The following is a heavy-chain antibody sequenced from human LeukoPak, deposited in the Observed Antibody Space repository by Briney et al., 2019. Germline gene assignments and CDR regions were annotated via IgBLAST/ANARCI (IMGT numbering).Heavy chain of an antibody. V-gene: IGHV4-59*08. Sequence: PSETLSLTCTVSGGSISSYYWSWIRQPPGKGLECIGYIYYSGSTNYNPSLKSRVTISVDTSKNQFSLKLSSVTAADTAVYYCARHNYSTSWSGRYFDYWGQGTLVTVSS. D-gene: IGHD6-13*01. CDR3: ARHNYSTSWSGRYFDY. CDR2: IYYSGST. J-gene: IGHJ4*02. CDR1: GGSISSYY.